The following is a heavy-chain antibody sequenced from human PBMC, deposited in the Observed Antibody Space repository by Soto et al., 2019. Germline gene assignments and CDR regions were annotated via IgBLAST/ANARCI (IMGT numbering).Heavy chain of an antibody. CDR2: IIPIYDSP. CDR1: GGTFSTYS. Sequence: VQLVQSGAEVRQPGSSVRVSCKASGGTFSTYSVTWVRQAPGQGLEWMGGIIPIYDSPYYAQKFLGRVSLTADTSTNTAYMVVSRLTSEDTAVYFCAGDSASVIQVPLRDWGQGTLVLVSS. V-gene: IGHV1-69*06. J-gene: IGHJ4*02. D-gene: IGHD2-21*01. CDR3: AGDSASVIQVPLRD.